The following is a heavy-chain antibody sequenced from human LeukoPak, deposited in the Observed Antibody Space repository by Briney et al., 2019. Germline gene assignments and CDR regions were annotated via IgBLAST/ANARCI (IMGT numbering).Heavy chain of an antibody. CDR1: GGSISSYY. Sequence: SETLSLTCTVSGGSISSYYWSWIRQPAGKGLEWIGRIYTSGSTNYNPSLKSRVTMSVDTSKNQFSLKLSSVTAADTAVYYCAREERSIAARAGSLFWYFDLWGRGTLVTVSS. CDR2: IYTSGST. V-gene: IGHV4-4*07. J-gene: IGHJ2*01. CDR3: AREERSIAARAGSLFWYFDL. D-gene: IGHD6-6*01.